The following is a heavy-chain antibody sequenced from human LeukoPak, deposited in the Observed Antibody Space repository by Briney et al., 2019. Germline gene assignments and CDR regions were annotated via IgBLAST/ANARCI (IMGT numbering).Heavy chain of an antibody. CDR3: ANSVSSYYDSSGYESSYYYGMDV. D-gene: IGHD3-22*01. CDR1: GFTSSSYA. Sequence: PGGSLRLSCAASGFTSSSYAMSWVRQAPGKGLEWVSAISGSGGSTYYADSVKGRFTISRDNSKNTLYLQMSSLRAEDTAVYYCANSVSSYYDSSGYESSYYYGMDVWGQGTTVTVSS. V-gene: IGHV3-23*01. CDR2: ISGSGGST. J-gene: IGHJ6*02.